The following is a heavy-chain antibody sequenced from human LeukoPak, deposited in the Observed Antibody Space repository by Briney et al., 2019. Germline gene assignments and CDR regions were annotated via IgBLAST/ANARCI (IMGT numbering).Heavy chain of an antibody. J-gene: IGHJ4*02. D-gene: IGHD3-10*01. Sequence: GGSLRLSCAASGFTFSSYAMTWVRQAPGKGLEWVSAITGGGDTTYYADSVKGRFTISRDNSKNTLYLEVISLTAKDTAVYYCAKDDAWLRFGEWSQGTLVTVSS. CDR1: GFTFSSYA. V-gene: IGHV3-23*01. CDR3: AKDDAWLRFGE. CDR2: ITGGGDTT.